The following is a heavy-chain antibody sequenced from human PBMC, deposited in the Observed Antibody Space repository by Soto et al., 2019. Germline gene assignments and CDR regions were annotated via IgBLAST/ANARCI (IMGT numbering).Heavy chain of an antibody. CDR3: ARGMSDGFGEVS. D-gene: IGHD3-10*01. J-gene: IGHJ5*02. CDR2: MSPNSGNT. Sequence: QVQLEQSGAEVKKPGASVKVSCKTSGYTFTNDDINWVRQAAGQGLEWIGWMSPNSGNTGYAQKFQGRVTLTRDTPISTAYMELSSLRSEDTAVYYCARGMSDGFGEVSWGQGTLVTVSS. V-gene: IGHV1-8*02. CDR1: GYTFTNDD.